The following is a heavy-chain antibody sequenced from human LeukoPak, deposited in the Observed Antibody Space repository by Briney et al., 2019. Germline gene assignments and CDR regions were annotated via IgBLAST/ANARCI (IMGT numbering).Heavy chain of an antibody. CDR1: GGSISSSSFY. V-gene: IGHV4-39*01. J-gene: IGHJ4*02. Sequence: SETLSLTCTVSGGSISSSSFYWGWIRQPPGKGLEWIGSMYYSGSTYYNPSLKSRVTISVDTSKNQFSLKLSSVTAADTAVYYCARRAGEFDYWGQGTLVTVSS. D-gene: IGHD1-26*01. CDR3: ARRAGEFDY. CDR2: MYYSGST.